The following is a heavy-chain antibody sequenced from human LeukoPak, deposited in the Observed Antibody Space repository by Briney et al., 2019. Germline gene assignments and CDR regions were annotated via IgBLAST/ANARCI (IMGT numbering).Heavy chain of an antibody. CDR3: ARDLEYSSSPGWFDP. CDR1: GGSISSYY. J-gene: IGHJ5*02. V-gene: IGHV4-59*01. Sequence: SETLSLTCTVSGGSISSYYWSWIRQPPGKGLEWIGYIYYSGSTSYNPSLKSRVTISVDTSKNQFSLKLSSVTAADTAVYYCARDLEYSSSPGWFDPWGQGTLVTVSS. D-gene: IGHD6-6*01. CDR2: IYYSGST.